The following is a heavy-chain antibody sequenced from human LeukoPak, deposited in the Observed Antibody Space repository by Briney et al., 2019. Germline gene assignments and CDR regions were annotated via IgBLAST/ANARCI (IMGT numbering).Heavy chain of an antibody. D-gene: IGHD6-6*01. J-gene: IGHJ3*02. CDR1: GFSLSTSGVG. CDR2: IYWDGSK. V-gene: IGHV2-5*02. Sequence: SGPTLVKPTQTLTLTCTFSGFSLSTSGVGVGWIRQPPGKALEWLALIYWDGSKPYSPSLKSRLTITEDTSKNRVVLTIVDMAPVDTATYYCAYRRYSTSSFGSFDIWGQGTMVTVSS. CDR3: AYRRYSTSSFGSFDI.